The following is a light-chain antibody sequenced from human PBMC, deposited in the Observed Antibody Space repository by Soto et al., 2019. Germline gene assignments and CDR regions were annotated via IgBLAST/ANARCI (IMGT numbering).Light chain of an antibody. CDR1: SSNIGAGYD. Sequence: QSVLTQTPSVSGAPGQKITMSCTGSSSNIGAGYDVHWYQQVPGTAPRLLIYADNNRPSGVPDRFSASKSGASASLAITGLQGVDEATYYCQSYDTSLSGVIFGAGTKVTVL. J-gene: IGLJ2*01. CDR2: ADN. V-gene: IGLV1-40*01. CDR3: QSYDTSLSGVI.